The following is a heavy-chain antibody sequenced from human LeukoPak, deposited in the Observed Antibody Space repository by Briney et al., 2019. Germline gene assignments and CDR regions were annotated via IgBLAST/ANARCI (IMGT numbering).Heavy chain of an antibody. CDR2: ISYSGGT. J-gene: IGHJ4*02. V-gene: IGHV4-59*01. D-gene: IGHD3-9*01. CDR3: ARQKLYFAPPMGFDY. CDR1: GGSISSYY. Sequence: SETLSLTCTVSGGSISSYYWSWLRQPPGKELEWIADISYSGGTIYKDSLKGRVTISVDTSKNQFSLKVNSVTAADTAVYYCARQKLYFAPPMGFDYWGQGSLVTVSS.